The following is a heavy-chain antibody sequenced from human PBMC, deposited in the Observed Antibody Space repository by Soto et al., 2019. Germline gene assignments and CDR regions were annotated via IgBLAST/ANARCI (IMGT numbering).Heavy chain of an antibody. V-gene: IGHV3-48*02. D-gene: IGHD6-19*01. CDR2: ITSDTKTI. J-gene: IGHJ4*02. CDR3: ARSVEGHFDY. CDR1: GFRFSIYS. Sequence: EVQLVESGGNLVQPGGSLRLSCAASGFRFSIYSMNWVRQAPGKVLEWSAYITSDTKTIKYADSVKGRFTISRDNGKNSVYLQMNSLRDEDTAVYYCARSVEGHFDYWGQGTVVTVSA.